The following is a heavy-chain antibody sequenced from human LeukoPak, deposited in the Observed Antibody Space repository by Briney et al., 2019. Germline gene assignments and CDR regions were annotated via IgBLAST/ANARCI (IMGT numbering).Heavy chain of an antibody. D-gene: IGHD3-3*01. CDR3: SRHEVSTFFGGVTISGGFDP. CDR1: GDSISTSNYF. CDR2: IYYSGST. V-gene: IGHV4-39*01. J-gene: IGHJ5*02. Sequence: SETLSLTCTVSGDSISTSNYFWGWIRQPPGKGLEGIGSIYYSGSTYYSPSLKSRVTLSVDTSTNQFSLKLNSVTAADTAVYYCSRHEVSTFFGGVTISGGFDPWGQGTQVTVSS.